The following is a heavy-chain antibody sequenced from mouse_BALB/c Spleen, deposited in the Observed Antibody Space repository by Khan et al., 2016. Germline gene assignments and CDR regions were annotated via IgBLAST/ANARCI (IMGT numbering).Heavy chain of an antibody. CDR1: GYSITSDYA. V-gene: IGHV3-2*02. J-gene: IGHJ2*01. CDR2: ISYSGST. CDR3: ARSIMAN. Sequence: EVQLVETGPGLVKPSQSLSLTCTVTGYSITSDYAWNWIRQFPGNKLEWMGYISYSGSTSYNPPLQSRISITRDTSKNQFFLQLNSVTTEDTATYYCARSIMANWGQGTTLTVSS.